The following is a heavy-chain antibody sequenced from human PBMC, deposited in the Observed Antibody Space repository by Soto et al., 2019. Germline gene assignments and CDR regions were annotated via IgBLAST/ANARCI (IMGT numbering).Heavy chain of an antibody. D-gene: IGHD2-2*01. CDR3: ASTLVVPAARPDSYYFDY. CDR2: ISAYNGNT. V-gene: IGHV1-18*01. Sequence: GASVKVSCKASGYTFTSYGISWVRQAPGQGLEWMGWISAYNGNTNYAQKLQGRVTMTTDTSTSTAYMELRSLRSDDTAVYYCASTLVVPAARPDSYYFDYWGQGTLVTVSS. CDR1: GYTFTSYG. J-gene: IGHJ4*02.